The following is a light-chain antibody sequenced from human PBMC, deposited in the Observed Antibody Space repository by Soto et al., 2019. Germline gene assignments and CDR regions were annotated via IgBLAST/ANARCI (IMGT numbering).Light chain of an antibody. Sequence: QSALTQPASVSGSPGQSIAISCTGTSSDVGGSNYVSWYRQHPDKAPKLMMYEVNKRPSDVSDRFSGSKSGNAASLTISGLEAEAEAEYYCSSYTCSSTLVVFGGGTKLTVL. CDR1: SSDVGGSNY. J-gene: IGLJ2*01. CDR2: EVN. V-gene: IGLV2-14*01. CDR3: SSYTCSSTLVV.